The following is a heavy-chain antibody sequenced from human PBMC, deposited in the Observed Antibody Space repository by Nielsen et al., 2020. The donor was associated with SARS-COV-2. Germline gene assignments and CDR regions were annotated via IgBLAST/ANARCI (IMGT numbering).Heavy chain of an antibody. CDR1: GFTFSSYG. Sequence: GESLKISCAASGFTFSSYGMHWVRQAPGKGLEWVAVISYDGSNKYYADSVKGRFTISRDNSKNTLYLQMNSLRAEDTAVYYCARTYSGSYLDAFDIWGQGTMVTVSS. D-gene: IGHD1-26*01. CDR2: ISYDGSNK. J-gene: IGHJ3*02. CDR3: ARTYSGSYLDAFDI. V-gene: IGHV3-30*03.